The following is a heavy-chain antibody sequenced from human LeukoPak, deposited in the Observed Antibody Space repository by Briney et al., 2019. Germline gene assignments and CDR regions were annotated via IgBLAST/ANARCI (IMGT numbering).Heavy chain of an antibody. J-gene: IGHJ4*02. V-gene: IGHV4-34*01. CDR3: ARARVLMVYAPYYFDY. CDR1: GGSFSGYY. Sequence: SETLSLTCAVYGGSFSGYYWSWIRQPPGKGLEWIGEINHSGSTNYNPSLKSRVTISVDTSKNQFSLKLSSVTAADTAVYYCARARVLMVYAPYYFDYWGQGTLVTVSS. CDR2: INHSGST. D-gene: IGHD2-8*01.